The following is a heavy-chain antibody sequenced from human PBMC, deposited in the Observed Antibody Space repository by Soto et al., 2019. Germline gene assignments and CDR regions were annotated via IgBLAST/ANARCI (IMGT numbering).Heavy chain of an antibody. CDR3: ARQSSGWYNWFDP. V-gene: IGHV4-4*02. D-gene: IGHD6-19*01. CDR2: IYHSGST. CDR1: GGSISSSNW. J-gene: IGHJ5*02. Sequence: SETLSLTCAVSGGSISSSNWWSWVRQPPGKGLEWIGEIYHSGSTNYNPSLKSRVTISVDTSKNQFSLKLSSVTAAETAVYYCARQSSGWYNWFDPWGQGTLVTVSS.